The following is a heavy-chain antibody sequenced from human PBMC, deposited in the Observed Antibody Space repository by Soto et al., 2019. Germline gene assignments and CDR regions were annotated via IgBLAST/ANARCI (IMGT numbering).Heavy chain of an antibody. D-gene: IGHD6-13*01. V-gene: IGHV4-30-4*01. Sequence: SEALSLTCTVSGGSISSGDYYWSLIRQPPGKGLEWIGYIYYSGSTYYNPSLKSRVTISVDTSKNQFSLKLSSVTAADTAVYYCAREAAAGTNFDYWGQGTLVTVSS. CDR3: AREAAAGTNFDY. CDR2: IYYSGST. CDR1: GGSISSGDYY. J-gene: IGHJ4*02.